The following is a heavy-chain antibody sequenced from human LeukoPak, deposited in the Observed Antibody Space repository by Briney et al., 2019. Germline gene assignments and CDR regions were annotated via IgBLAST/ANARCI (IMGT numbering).Heavy chain of an antibody. CDR2: IYYSGST. D-gene: IGHD2-2*01. CDR3: ARASISSDPYFDY. J-gene: IGHJ4*02. CDR1: GGSVSSGSYY. Sequence: SETLSLTCTVSGGSVSSGSYYWSWIRQPPGKGLEWIGYIYYSGSTNYNPSLKSRVTISVDTSKNQFSLKLSSVTAADTAVYYCARASISSDPYFDYWGQGTLVTVSS. V-gene: IGHV4-61*01.